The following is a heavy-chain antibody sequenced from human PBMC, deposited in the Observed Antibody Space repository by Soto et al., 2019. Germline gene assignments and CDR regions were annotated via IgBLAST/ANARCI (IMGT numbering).Heavy chain of an antibody. CDR2: IYTSGST. CDR3: ARDPVTYGDYEFDY. J-gene: IGHJ4*02. V-gene: IGHV4-4*07. Sequence: SETLSLTYTVSCGYISSYYWSWIRQPAGKGLEWIGRIYTSGSTNYNPSLKSRVTMSVDTSKNQFSLKLSSVTAADTAVYYCARDPVTYGDYEFDYWGQGTLVTV. D-gene: IGHD4-17*01. CDR1: CGYISSYY.